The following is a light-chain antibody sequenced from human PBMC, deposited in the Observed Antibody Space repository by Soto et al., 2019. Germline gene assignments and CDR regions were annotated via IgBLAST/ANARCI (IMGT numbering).Light chain of an antibody. CDR1: QSISSY. CDR2: AAS. V-gene: IGKV1-39*01. J-gene: IGKJ5*01. CDR3: QQNYSPPPVT. Sequence: QTTQSPSSLSASVGDRVTIACRVSQSISSYLNWYPQKPGKAPKLLIFAASSLQSVVPSRFSGSGSATHFTLTINSLQPEDFATYYCQQNYSPPPVTFGQGTRLEI.